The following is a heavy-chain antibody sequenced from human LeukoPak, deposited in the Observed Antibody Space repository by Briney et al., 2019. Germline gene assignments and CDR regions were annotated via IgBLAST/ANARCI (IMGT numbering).Heavy chain of an antibody. V-gene: IGHV1-69*01. J-gene: IGHJ4*02. CDR2: IIPIFGTA. D-gene: IGHD5-18*01. Sequence: GPSVKVSCKASGGTFSSYAISWVRQAPGQGLEWMGGIIPIFGTANYAQKFQGRVTITADESTSTAYMELSSLRSEDTAVYYCASGSVTPYYFDYWGQGTLVTVSS. CDR3: ASGSVTPYYFDY. CDR1: GGTFSSYA.